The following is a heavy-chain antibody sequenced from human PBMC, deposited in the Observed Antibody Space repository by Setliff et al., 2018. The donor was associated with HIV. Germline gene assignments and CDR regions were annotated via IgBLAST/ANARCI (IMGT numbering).Heavy chain of an antibody. V-gene: IGHV1-2*06. D-gene: IGHD2-2*01. CDR2: VNPNSGGT. J-gene: IGHJ4*02. CDR1: GYTFTGYA. Sequence: ASVKVSCKASGYTFTGYAINWVRQAPGQGLEWMGRVNPNSGGTDYPQKFQARVTMTRDTSISTAYMELSGLTSDDTAVYFCARDTSSSYWGQGTLVTVSS. CDR3: ARDTSSSY.